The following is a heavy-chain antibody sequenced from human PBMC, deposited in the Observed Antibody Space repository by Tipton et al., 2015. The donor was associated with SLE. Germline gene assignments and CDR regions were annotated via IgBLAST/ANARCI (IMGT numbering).Heavy chain of an antibody. CDR3: ARGARAYSSSWFGFDY. CDR1: GGSISSSNW. V-gene: IGHV4-4*02. CDR2: IYHSGST. D-gene: IGHD6-13*01. Sequence: TLSLTCAVSGGSISSSNWWSWVRQPPGKGLEWIGEIYHSGSTNYNPSLKSRVTISVDTSKNQFSLKLSSVTAADTAVYYCARGARAYSSSWFGFDYWGQGTLVTVSS. J-gene: IGHJ4*02.